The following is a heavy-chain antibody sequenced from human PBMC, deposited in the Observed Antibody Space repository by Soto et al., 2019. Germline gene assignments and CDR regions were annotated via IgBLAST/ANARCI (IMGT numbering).Heavy chain of an antibody. V-gene: IGHV4-31*03. Sequence: KASETLSLTCTVSGGSISSGGYYWSWIRQHPGKGLEWIGYIYYSGSTYYNPSLKSRVTISVDTSKNQFSLKLSSVTAADTAVYYCATRVGYYYGMDVWGQGTTVTVSS. CDR3: ATRVGYYYGMDV. J-gene: IGHJ6*02. CDR2: IYYSGST. D-gene: IGHD1-1*01. CDR1: GGSISSGGYY.